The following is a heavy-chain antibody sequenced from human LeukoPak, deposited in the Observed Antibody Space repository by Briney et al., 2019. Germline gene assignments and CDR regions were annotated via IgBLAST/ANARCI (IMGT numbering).Heavy chain of an antibody. CDR1: GYTFTGYY. J-gene: IGHJ4*02. CDR2: IIPILGIA. D-gene: IGHD6-6*01. Sequence: ASVKVSCKASGYTFTGYYMHWVRQAPGQGLEWMGRIIPILGIANYAQKFQGRVTITADKSTSTAYMELSSLRSEDTAVYYCARGTLYSSSPFDYWGQGTLVTVSS. CDR3: ARGTLYSSSPFDY. V-gene: IGHV1-69*04.